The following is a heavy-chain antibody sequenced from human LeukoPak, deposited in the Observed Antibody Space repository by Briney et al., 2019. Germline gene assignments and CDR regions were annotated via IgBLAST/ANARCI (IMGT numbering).Heavy chain of an antibody. J-gene: IGHJ4*02. CDR1: GFTFSHFA. CDR3: ARVLNYYDSSGYYFSY. CDR2: ISYDGSNK. Sequence: GGPLRLSCAASGFTFSHFAMHGVRQAPAKGREWLTVISYDGSNKYYADSVKGRFTVSRDNSKNTLYLQMDSLRAEDTAVYYCARVLNYYDSSGYYFSYWGQGTLVTVSS. V-gene: IGHV3-30-3*01. D-gene: IGHD3-22*01.